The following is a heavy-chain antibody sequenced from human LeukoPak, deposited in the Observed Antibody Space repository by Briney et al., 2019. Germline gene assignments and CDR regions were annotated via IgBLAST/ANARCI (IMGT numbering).Heavy chain of an antibody. V-gene: IGHV3-23*01. CDR3: AKQRGYSYGYSFDY. J-gene: IGHJ4*02. CDR2: ISGGVGST. D-gene: IGHD5-18*01. Sequence: GGSLRLSCAASGFTFISYAMSRVRQAPGKGLERVSTISGGVGSTYYADSVKGRFTLSRDNSKNTLYLQMNSLRAEDTAVYYCAKQRGYSYGYSFDYWGQGTLVTVSS. CDR1: GFTFISYA.